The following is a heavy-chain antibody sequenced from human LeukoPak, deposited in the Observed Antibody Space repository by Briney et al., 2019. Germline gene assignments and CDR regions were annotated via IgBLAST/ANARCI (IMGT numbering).Heavy chain of an antibody. D-gene: IGHD4-17*01. V-gene: IGHV1-69*13. CDR3: ARGRTTVTTTHYYFDY. J-gene: IGHJ4*02. CDR1: GGTFSSYA. Sequence: SVKVSCKASGGTFSSYATSWVRQAPGQGLEWMGGIIPIFGTANYAQKFQGRVTITADESTSTAYMELSSLRSEDTAVYYCARGRTTVTTTHYYFDYWGQGTLVTVSS. CDR2: IIPIFGTA.